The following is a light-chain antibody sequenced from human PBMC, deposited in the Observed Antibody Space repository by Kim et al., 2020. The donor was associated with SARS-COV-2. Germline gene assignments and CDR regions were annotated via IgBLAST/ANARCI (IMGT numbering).Light chain of an antibody. CDR2: KAS. CDR1: QSINIW. Sequence: DIQMTQSPSTLSASVGDRVTITCRASQSINIWLAWYQQKPGKAPKLLIYKASTLEGVVPSRFSGSGSGTEFTLTISTLQPDDFATYSCQQYGSHPYAFGHGTKLEI. CDR3: QQYGSHPYA. V-gene: IGKV1-5*03. J-gene: IGKJ2*01.